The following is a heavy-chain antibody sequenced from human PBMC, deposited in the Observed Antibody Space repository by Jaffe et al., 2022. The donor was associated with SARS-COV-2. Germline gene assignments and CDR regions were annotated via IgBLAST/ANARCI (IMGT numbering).Heavy chain of an antibody. CDR1: GYTITNSW. CDR2: IYPGDSDT. CDR3: ARGWWYDSGYIEAFDL. V-gene: IGHV5-51*01. D-gene: IGHD3-22*01. Sequence: EVQLVQSGTEVKKPGESLKISCKASGYTITNSWIAWVRQLPGKGLQWMGIIYPGDSDTKYSPDFQGQVTISVDKSLSTAYLQWNSLEASDSAIYFCARGWWYDSGYIEAFDLWGQGTLVTVS. J-gene: IGHJ3*01.